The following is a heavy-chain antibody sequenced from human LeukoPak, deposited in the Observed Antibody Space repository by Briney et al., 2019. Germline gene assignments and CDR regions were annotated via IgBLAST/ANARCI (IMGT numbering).Heavy chain of an antibody. CDR3: AKSGGLSGSGRLAMDV. Sequence: GGSLRLSCAATGFTFSTYAMSWVRLAPGKGLEWVSGISGSGGSTYYADSVKGRFTSSRGNSNNTLYVQMNSLRVVDTAVHYCAKSGGLSGSGRLAMDVWGQGTTITVSS. J-gene: IGHJ6*02. V-gene: IGHV3-23*01. CDR2: ISGSGGST. CDR1: GFTFSTYA. D-gene: IGHD3-10*01.